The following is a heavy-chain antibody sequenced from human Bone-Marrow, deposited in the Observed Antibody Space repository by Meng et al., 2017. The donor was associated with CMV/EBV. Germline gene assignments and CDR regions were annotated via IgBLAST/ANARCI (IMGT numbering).Heavy chain of an antibody. Sequence: SVKVSCKASGYTFTSYGISWVRQAPGQGLEWMGGIIPIFGTANYAQKFQGRVTITTDESTSTAYMELSSLRSEDTAVYYCARGDSVVPAALDYYYGMDVWGQGTTVTVSS. CDR1: GYTFTSYG. V-gene: IGHV1-69*05. CDR2: IIPIFGTA. J-gene: IGHJ6*02. CDR3: ARGDSVVPAALDYYYGMDV. D-gene: IGHD2-2*01.